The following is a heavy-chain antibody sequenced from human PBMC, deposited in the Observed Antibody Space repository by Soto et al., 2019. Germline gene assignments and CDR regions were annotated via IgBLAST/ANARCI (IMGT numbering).Heavy chain of an antibody. V-gene: IGHV1-58*01. CDR1: GFTFTSSA. CDR3: AAFVQGDFPYYYYYYGMDV. D-gene: IGHD2-21*02. J-gene: IGHJ6*02. Sequence: ASVKVSCKASGFTFTSSAVQWVRQARGQRLEWIGWIVVGSGNTNYAQKFQERVTITRDMSTSTAYMELSSLRSEDTAVYYCAAFVQGDFPYYYYYYGMDVWGQGTTVTVSS. CDR2: IVVGSGNT.